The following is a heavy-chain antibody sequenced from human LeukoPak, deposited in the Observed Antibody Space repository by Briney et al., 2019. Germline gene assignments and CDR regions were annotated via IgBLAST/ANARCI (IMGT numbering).Heavy chain of an antibody. J-gene: IGHJ4*02. V-gene: IGHV6-1*01. CDR1: GDSVSSNSVA. CDR3: ARWDHGTAYFDS. CDR2: TSYRSKWYN. Sequence: SQTLSLTCAISGDSVSSNSVARNWIRQSPSRGLERLGRTSYRSKWYNNYAVSVKSRITINPDTSRNQFSLQLKSVTPEDTAVYYCARWDHGTAYFDSWGQGTLVTVSS. D-gene: IGHD1-26*01.